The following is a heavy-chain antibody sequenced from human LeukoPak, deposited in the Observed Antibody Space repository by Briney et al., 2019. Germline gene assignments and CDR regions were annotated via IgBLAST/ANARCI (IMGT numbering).Heavy chain of an antibody. CDR3: ARHLSITGTTGFDY. CDR1: GGSISSSSYY. J-gene: IGHJ4*02. D-gene: IGHD1-20*01. V-gene: IGHV4-39*01. CDR2: IYYSGST. Sequence: SETLSLTCTVSGGSISSSSYYWGWIRQPPGKGLEWIGSIYYSGSTYYNPSLKSRVTMSVDTSKNQFSLKLSSVTAADTAVYYCARHLSITGTTGFDYWGQGTLVTVSS.